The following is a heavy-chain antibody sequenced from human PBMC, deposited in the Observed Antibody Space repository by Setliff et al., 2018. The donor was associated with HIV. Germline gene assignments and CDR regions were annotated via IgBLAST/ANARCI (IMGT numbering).Heavy chain of an antibody. CDR1: GGSISSGDYY. D-gene: IGHD3-10*01. CDR3: ARGLHLRITMVRGEYYGMYV. J-gene: IGHJ6*02. V-gene: IGHV4-30-4*08. Sequence: PSETLSLTCTVSGGSISSGDYYWSWIRQPPGKGLEWIGYIYYSGSTYYNPSLKSRVTISVDTSKNQFSLKLSSVTAADTAVYYCARGLHLRITMVRGEYYGMYVWGQGTTVTVSS. CDR2: IYYSGST.